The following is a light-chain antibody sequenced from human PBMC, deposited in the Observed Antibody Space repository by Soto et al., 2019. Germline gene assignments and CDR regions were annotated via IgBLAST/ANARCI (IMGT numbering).Light chain of an antibody. CDR3: QQYHHWPPKVT. Sequence: DIVMTQSPATLSVSPGERATLSCRASQSITTNLAWYQQKPGQAPRLLIYGASTRATVIPARFSGSGSGTEFTLPISGLQADDFAVYYCQQYHHWPPKVTFGPGTRVDI. J-gene: IGKJ3*01. CDR2: GAS. V-gene: IGKV3-15*01. CDR1: QSITTN.